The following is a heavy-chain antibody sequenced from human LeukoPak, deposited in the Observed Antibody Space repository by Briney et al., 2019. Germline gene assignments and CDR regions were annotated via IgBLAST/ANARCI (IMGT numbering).Heavy chain of an antibody. Sequence: SETLSLTCAVYGGSFSGYYWSWIRQPPGKGLEWIGEINHSGSTNYNPSLKSRVTISVDTSKNQFSLKLSSVTAADTAVYYCARAGYSSGWYGGNWGQGTLVTVSS. J-gene: IGHJ1*01. CDR2: INHSGST. V-gene: IGHV4-34*01. D-gene: IGHD6-13*01. CDR3: ARAGYSSGWYGGN. CDR1: GGSFSGYY.